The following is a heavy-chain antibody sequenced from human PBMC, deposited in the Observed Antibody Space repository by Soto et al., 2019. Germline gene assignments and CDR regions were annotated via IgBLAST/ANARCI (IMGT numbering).Heavy chain of an antibody. CDR1: GFTVSSNY. CDR2: IYSDGST. Sequence: EVQLVESGGGLVQPGGSLRLSCVVSGFTVSSNYMSWVRQAPGKGLEWVSFIYSDGSTYYADSVKGRVTISRLSSTNTLYLQMNSLRAEDTALYYCARVDRRGYSGYDPPPYYYYGMDLWGQGTTVTVSS. CDR3: ARVDRRGYSGYDPPPYYYYGMDL. J-gene: IGHJ6*02. D-gene: IGHD5-12*01. V-gene: IGHV3-53*04.